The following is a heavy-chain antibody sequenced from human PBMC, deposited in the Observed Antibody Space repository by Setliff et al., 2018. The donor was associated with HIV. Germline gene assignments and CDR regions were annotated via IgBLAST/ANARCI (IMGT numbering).Heavy chain of an antibody. CDR3: ARLGAEDFSDYDWVDY. CDR1: GGTFSLHY. V-gene: IGHV4-34*01. CDR2: INHSGGT. D-gene: IGHD5-12*01. J-gene: IGHJ4*02. Sequence: PSETLSLTCAVSGGTFSLHYYTWIRQSPLRGLEWIGEINHSGGTRYNPSLESRVTMSLDSSRKQFSLRLISVTAADTAVYYCARLGAEDFSDYDWVDYWGQGTLVTVSS.